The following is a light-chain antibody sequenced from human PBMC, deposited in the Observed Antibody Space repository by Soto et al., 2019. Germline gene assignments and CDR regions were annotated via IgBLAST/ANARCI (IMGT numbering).Light chain of an antibody. V-gene: IGKV3-15*01. Sequence: DIVMTQSPASLSVSPGEGVTLSCRASQSVGNDLAWYQQIAGQAPRLLIYGASTRATGVPARFSGSGSGTDFPLTISTLQSEDFAVYSCQQYYNWPPAWTFGQGTRVDIK. CDR3: QQYYNWPPAWT. CDR1: QSVGND. CDR2: GAS. J-gene: IGKJ1*01.